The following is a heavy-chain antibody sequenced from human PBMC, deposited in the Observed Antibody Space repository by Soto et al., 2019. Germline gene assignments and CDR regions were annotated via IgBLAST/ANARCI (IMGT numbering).Heavy chain of an antibody. Sequence: PGGSLRLSCAASGFTFSSYWKHWVRQAPGKGLVWVSRINSDGSATNYADSVKGRFTISRDNAKNTLYLQMNSLRAEDKAVYYCARASPYYYDSSGELDYWGQGTLVTVSS. CDR2: INSDGSAT. V-gene: IGHV3-74*01. D-gene: IGHD3-22*01. J-gene: IGHJ4*02. CDR1: GFTFSSYW. CDR3: ARASPYYYDSSGELDY.